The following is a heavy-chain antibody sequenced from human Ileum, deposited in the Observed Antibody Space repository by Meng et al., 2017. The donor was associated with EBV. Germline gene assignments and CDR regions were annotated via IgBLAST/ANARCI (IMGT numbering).Heavy chain of an antibody. Sequence: QHTLQESGPTLVEPTQTLTLTFTFYGFSRSTSGVSVGWIRQPPGKALEWLAVIYWNDDKGYSPSLKSRLTITKDTSKNQVVLTMTNMDPVDTATYYCAHTKHSSGYYYHDYWGQGTLVTVSS. V-gene: IGHV2-5*01. CDR2: IYWNDDK. D-gene: IGHD3-22*01. CDR1: GFSRSTSGVS. CDR3: AHTKHSSGYYYHDY. J-gene: IGHJ4*02.